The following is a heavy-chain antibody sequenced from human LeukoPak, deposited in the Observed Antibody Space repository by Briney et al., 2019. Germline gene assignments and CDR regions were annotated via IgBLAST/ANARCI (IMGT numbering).Heavy chain of an antibody. Sequence: ASVKVSCKASGYTFTSYGISWVRQAPGQGLEWMGWISAYNGNTNYAQKFQGRVTMTTDISTSTAYMELRSLRSDDTAVYYCARDAYYYGSGTAQEDYWGQGTLVTVSS. CDR1: GYTFTSYG. CDR3: ARDAYYYGSGTAQEDY. CDR2: ISAYNGNT. D-gene: IGHD3-10*01. J-gene: IGHJ4*02. V-gene: IGHV1-18*01.